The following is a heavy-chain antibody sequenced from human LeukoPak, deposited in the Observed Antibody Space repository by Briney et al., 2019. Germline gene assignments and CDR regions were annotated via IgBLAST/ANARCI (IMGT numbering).Heavy chain of an antibody. Sequence: ASVKVSCKASGYTFTSYAMHWVRQAPGQRLEWMGWTNAGNGNTKYSQKFQGRVTITRDTSASTAYMELSSLRSEDTAVYYCARSRGYGYGWYFDYWGQGTLVTVSS. CDR2: TNAGNGNT. J-gene: IGHJ4*02. D-gene: IGHD5-18*01. V-gene: IGHV1-3*01. CDR3: ARSRGYGYGWYFDY. CDR1: GYTFTSYA.